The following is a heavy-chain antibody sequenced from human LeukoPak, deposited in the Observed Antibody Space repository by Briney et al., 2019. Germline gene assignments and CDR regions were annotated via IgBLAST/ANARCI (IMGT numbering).Heavy chain of an antibody. CDR2: ISSSGSTI. Sequence: KPGGSLRLSCAASGFTFSDYYMSWIRQAPGKGLGWVSYISSSGSTIYYAASVKGRFTISRDNTKNSLYLQMNSLRAEDTAVYYCARVYDSSGYYNDYWGQGTLVTVSS. CDR3: ARVYDSSGYYNDY. V-gene: IGHV3-11*01. D-gene: IGHD3-22*01. CDR1: GFTFSDYY. J-gene: IGHJ4*02.